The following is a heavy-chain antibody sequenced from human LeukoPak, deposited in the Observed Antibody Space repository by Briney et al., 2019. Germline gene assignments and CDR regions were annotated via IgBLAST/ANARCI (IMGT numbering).Heavy chain of an antibody. Sequence: ASVKVSCKASGYTFTGYYMHWVRQAPGQGLEWMGWINPNSGGTNYAQKFQGRVTMTRDTSISTAYMELSRLRSDDTAVYYCVRDRRYGGYGDDAFDIWGQGTMVTVSS. CDR2: INPNSGGT. V-gene: IGHV1-2*02. D-gene: IGHD5-12*01. CDR1: GYTFTGYY. J-gene: IGHJ3*02. CDR3: VRDRRYGGYGDDAFDI.